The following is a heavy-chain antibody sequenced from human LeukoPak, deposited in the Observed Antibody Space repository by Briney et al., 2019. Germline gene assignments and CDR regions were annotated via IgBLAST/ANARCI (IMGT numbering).Heavy chain of an antibody. Sequence: SETLSLTCAVYGGSFSGYYWSWIRQPPGKGLEWIGEINHSGSTNYNPSLKSRVTISVDTSKNQFSLKLSSVPAADTAVYYCARGRLGYSSGWFLAYWGQGTLVTVSS. CDR3: ARGRLGYSSGWFLAY. V-gene: IGHV4-34*01. J-gene: IGHJ4*02. CDR1: GGSFSGYY. D-gene: IGHD6-19*01. CDR2: INHSGST.